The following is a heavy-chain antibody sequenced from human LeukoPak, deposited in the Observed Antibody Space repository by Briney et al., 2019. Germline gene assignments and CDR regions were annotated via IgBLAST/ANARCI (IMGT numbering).Heavy chain of an antibody. Sequence: ASVKVSCKASGYTFTSYDINWVRQATGQGLEWMGWMNPNSGNTGYAQKFQGRVTMTRDMSTSTVYMELSSLRSEDTAVYYCARNSEPLWLSSDRYYMDVWGKGTTVTVSS. J-gene: IGHJ6*03. V-gene: IGHV1-8*02. D-gene: IGHD1-14*01. CDR1: GYTFTSYD. CDR2: MNPNSGNT. CDR3: ARNSEPLWLSSDRYYMDV.